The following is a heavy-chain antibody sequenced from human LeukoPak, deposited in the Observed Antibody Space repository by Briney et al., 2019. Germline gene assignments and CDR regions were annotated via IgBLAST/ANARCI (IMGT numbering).Heavy chain of an antibody. CDR2: IKQDGSEK. CDR3: ARGFCDILTGYYCNWFDP. CDR1: GFTFSSYW. V-gene: IGHV3-7*03. J-gene: IGHJ5*02. Sequence: GGSLRLSCAASGFTFSSYWMSWVRQAPGKGLEWVANIKQDGSEKYYVDSVKGRFTISRNNAKNSLYLQMNSLRAEDTAVYYCARGFCDILTGYYCNWFDPWGQGTLVTVSS. D-gene: IGHD3-9*01.